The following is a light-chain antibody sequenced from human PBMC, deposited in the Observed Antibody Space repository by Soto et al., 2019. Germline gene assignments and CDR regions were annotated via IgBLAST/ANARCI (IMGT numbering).Light chain of an antibody. J-gene: IGKJ3*01. CDR2: GVS. Sequence: EIVLTQSPGTLSLSPGERATLSCRASQSVSSNYLAWYQQKAGQAPRLLIYGVSSRATGIPDRFSGSGSGIDFTLTISRLEPEDFAVYYCQQYGSSFTFGPGTKVDIK. CDR1: QSVSSNY. CDR3: QQYGSSFT. V-gene: IGKV3-20*01.